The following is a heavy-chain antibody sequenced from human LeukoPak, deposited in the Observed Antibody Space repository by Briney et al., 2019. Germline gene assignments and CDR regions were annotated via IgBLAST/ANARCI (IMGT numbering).Heavy chain of an antibody. V-gene: IGHV3-30*03. J-gene: IGHJ4*02. Sequence: GGSLRLPCAASGFTFSSYGMHWVRQAPGKGLEWVAVISYDGSNKYYADSVKGRFTISRDNSKNTLYLQMNSLRAEDTAVYYCARDNSALAAAGNPSLWGQGTLVTVSS. CDR1: GFTFSSYG. CDR2: ISYDGSNK. D-gene: IGHD6-13*01. CDR3: ARDNSALAAAGNPSL.